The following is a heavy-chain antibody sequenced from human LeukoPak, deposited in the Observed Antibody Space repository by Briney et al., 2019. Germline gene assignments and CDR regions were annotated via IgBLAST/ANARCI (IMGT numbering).Heavy chain of an antibody. V-gene: IGHV3-23*01. Sequence: PGGSPRLSCAGSGFTFSFHALSWVRQAPGKGLEWVSSISPSGDTTYYADSVRGRFTISRDDSNNTLSLQMNSLRAEDTALYYCAKRRGHYFDSSGSDSWGQGTLVTVSS. CDR2: ISPSGDTT. CDR1: GFTFSFHA. CDR3: AKRRGHYFDSSGSDS. D-gene: IGHD3-22*01. J-gene: IGHJ4*02.